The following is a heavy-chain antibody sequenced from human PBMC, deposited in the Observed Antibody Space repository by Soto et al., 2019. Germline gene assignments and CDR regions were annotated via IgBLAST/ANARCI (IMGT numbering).Heavy chain of an antibody. CDR3: VRDADASGWYHYGMDV. V-gene: IGHV3-7*01. CDR1: GFTLVSYW. J-gene: IGHJ6*02. D-gene: IGHD6-19*01. Sequence: GGSLRLSCAASGFTLVSYWMNCFRHAPFKGLEWVANIKQDGYEKYYVDSVRGRFFISRDNAKNSLYLQLNSLRAEDTAVYYCVRDADASGWYHYGMDVWGQGTLVTVSS. CDR2: IKQDGYEK.